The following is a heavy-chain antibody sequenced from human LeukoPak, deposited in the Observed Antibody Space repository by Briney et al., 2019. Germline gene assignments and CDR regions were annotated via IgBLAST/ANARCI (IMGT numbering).Heavy chain of an antibody. J-gene: IGHJ4*02. V-gene: IGHV3-7*01. CDR1: EFTFSFYW. CDR3: ARDTTGPYYDFWSGYFNDY. D-gene: IGHD3-3*01. CDR2: IKQDGNEK. Sequence: GGSLRLSCAASEFTFSFYWMSWVRQAPGKGLEWVANIKQDGNEKYYVDSVKGRFTISRDNAKNSLYLQMNSLRAEDTAVYYCARDTTGPYYDFWSGYFNDYWGQGTLVTVSS.